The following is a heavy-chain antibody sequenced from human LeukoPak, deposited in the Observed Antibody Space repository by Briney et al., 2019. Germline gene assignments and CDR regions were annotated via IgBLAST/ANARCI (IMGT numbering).Heavy chain of an antibody. CDR3: AGDPDSIAYYDS. D-gene: IGHD3-22*01. CDR1: GGSISSGGYY. Sequence: SPSQTLSLICTVSGGSISSGGYYWSWIRQHPGKGLEWIGYIYYSGSTYYNPSLKSRVTISVDTSKNQFSLKLSSVTAADTAVYYCAGDPDSIAYYDSWGQGTLVTVSS. CDR2: IYYSGST. J-gene: IGHJ4*02. V-gene: IGHV4-31*03.